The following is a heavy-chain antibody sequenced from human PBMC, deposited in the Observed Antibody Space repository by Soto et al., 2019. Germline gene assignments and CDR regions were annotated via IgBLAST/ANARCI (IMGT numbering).Heavy chain of an antibody. V-gene: IGHV3-30*18. J-gene: IGHJ4*02. CDR3: AKDARGYSSGWYRMDDY. CDR2: ISYDGSNK. Sequence: QVQLVESGGGVVQPGRSLRLSCAASGFTFSSYGMHWVRQAPGKGLEWGAVISYDGSNKYYADSVKGRFTISRDNSKNTLYLQRNSLRAEDTAVYYCAKDARGYSSGWYRMDDYWGQGTLVTVS. CDR1: GFTFSSYG. D-gene: IGHD6-19*01.